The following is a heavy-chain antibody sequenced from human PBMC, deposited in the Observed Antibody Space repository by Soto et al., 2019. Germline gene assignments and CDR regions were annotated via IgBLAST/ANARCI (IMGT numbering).Heavy chain of an antibody. J-gene: IGHJ5*02. CDR1: GFTVSNNY. V-gene: IGHV3-53*02. D-gene: IGHD3-3*01. Sequence: EVQLVETGGGLIQPGGSLRLSCAASGFTVSNNYMTWVRQAPGKGLEWVSMIYAAGITYYVDSVKGRFTFSRDNSKDTLYLQMNSLRAEDTAVYYCARVSDFWSGYWFDTWGQGTLVTVSS. CDR3: ARVSDFWSGYWFDT. CDR2: IYAAGIT.